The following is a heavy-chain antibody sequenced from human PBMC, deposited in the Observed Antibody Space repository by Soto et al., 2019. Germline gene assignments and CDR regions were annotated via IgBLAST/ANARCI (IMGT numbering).Heavy chain of an antibody. CDR2: IDYSGNT. CDR3: ARHAHRGCHDY. J-gene: IGHJ4*02. V-gene: IGHV4-39*01. Sequence: QLQLQESGPGLVKPSETLSLSCTVSGGSITSSSNGYYWDWVRQPPGKGLEWIGSIDYSGNTYYNPSLKSRVTISADTSKTQFCLRLSSVIATDTAVYHCARHAHRGCHDYWGQGTLVTVSS. D-gene: IGHD6-19*01. CDR1: GGSITSSSNGYY.